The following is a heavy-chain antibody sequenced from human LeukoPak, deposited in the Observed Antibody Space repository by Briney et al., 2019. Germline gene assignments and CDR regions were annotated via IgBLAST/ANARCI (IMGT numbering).Heavy chain of an antibody. V-gene: IGHV3-74*01. CDR2: INSDGSIT. CDR1: GFIFSSYW. J-gene: IGHJ4*02. CDR3: ARDLVVVTGISDY. Sequence: GGSLRLSCAASGFIFSSYWMYWVRQAPGKGLVWVSRINSDGSITSYVDSVKGRFTISRDNAKNSLYLQMNSLRAEDTAVYYCARDLVVVTGISDYWGQGTLVTVSS. D-gene: IGHD2-21*02.